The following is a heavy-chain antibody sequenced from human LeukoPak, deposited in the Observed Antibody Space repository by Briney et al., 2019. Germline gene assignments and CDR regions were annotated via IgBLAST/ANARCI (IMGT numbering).Heavy chain of an antibody. CDR1: GFTFSSSA. J-gene: IGHJ3*01. CDR3: AKNGSGTSRAFDV. V-gene: IGHV3-23*01. Sequence: SGGSLRLSCAASGFTFSSSAMRWVRQAPGRGLEWVAAMSGNGGVTYYIDSVKGRFTVSRDNAKNTLYLQMNSLTAEDTALYYCAKNGSGTSRAFDVWGQGTMVTVSS. CDR2: MSGNGGVT. D-gene: IGHD3-10*01.